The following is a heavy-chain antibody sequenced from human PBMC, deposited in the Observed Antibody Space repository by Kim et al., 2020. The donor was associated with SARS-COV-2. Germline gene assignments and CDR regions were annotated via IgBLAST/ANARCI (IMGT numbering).Heavy chain of an antibody. CDR3: TRSGWLYDYGMDV. J-gene: IGHJ6*02. CDR2: ISWDGGST. CDR1: GFNFDDFS. D-gene: IGHD6-19*01. Sequence: GGSLRLSCAASGFNFDDFSLHWVRQAPGKGLERVSLISWDGGSTYYADSVKGRFTISRDNSKNSLYLHMNSLRSEDTALYYCTRSGWLYDYGMDVWGQGTTVTVSS. V-gene: IGHV3-43*01.